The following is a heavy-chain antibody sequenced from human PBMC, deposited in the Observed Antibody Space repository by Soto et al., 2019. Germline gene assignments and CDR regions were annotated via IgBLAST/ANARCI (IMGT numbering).Heavy chain of an antibody. V-gene: IGHV3-21*04. D-gene: IGHD3-22*01. CDR2: ISSSSSYI. CDR1: GFTFSSYS. CDR3: AKVMMIVVVTTDY. Sequence: PGGSLRLSCAASGFTFSSYSMNWVRQAPGKGLEWVSSISSSSSYIYYADSVKGRFTISRDNAKNSLYLQMNSLRAEDTAVYYCAKVMMIVVVTTDYWGQGTLVTVSS. J-gene: IGHJ4*02.